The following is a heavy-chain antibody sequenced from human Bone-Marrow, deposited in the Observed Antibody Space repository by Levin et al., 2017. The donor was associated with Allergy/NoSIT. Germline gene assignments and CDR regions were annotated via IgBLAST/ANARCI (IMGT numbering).Heavy chain of an antibody. Sequence: SCSASGFTFNNYAMYWVRQAPGKGLEYVSAIHNDGAGTFYADFVKGRFTVSRDNSKNTLFLQMSSLRAEDTAVYHCVKRRTRVTSREWYFDLWGRGTLVIVSS. D-gene: IGHD4-17*01. CDR1: GFTFNNYA. CDR3: VKRRTRVTSREWYFDL. V-gene: IGHV3-64D*06. CDR2: IHNDGAGT. J-gene: IGHJ2*01.